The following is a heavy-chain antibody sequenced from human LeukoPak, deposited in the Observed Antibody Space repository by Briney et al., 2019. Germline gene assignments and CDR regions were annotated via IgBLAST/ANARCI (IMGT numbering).Heavy chain of an antibody. CDR1: GFTFSSYG. J-gene: IGHJ4*02. V-gene: IGHV3-30*18. D-gene: IGHD2-21*02. Sequence: AGGSLRLSCAASGFTFSSYGMHWVRQAPGKGLEWVAVISYDASNKYYADSVKGRFTIPRDNSKNTLYLQMNSLRAEDTAVYYCAKEGRYCGGDCSFWRSSPTFDYWGQGTLVTVSS. CDR2: ISYDASNK. CDR3: AKEGRYCGGDCSFWRSSPTFDY.